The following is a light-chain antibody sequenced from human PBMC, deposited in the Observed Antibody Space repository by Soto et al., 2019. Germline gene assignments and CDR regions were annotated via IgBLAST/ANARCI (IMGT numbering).Light chain of an antibody. Sequence: EILLTQSPGTLSLSQRETATLSCRASQSVSNNYLAWYQQKPGQAPRLLIYGASNRATGIPDRFSGSGAGTDFTLTISRLEPEDFAVYYCQQYGSSGTFGQGTKVDIK. CDR3: QQYGSSGT. CDR2: GAS. J-gene: IGKJ1*01. CDR1: QSVSNNY. V-gene: IGKV3-20*01.